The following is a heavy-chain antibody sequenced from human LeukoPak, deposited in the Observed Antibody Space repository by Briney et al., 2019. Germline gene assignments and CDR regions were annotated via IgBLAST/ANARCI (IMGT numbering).Heavy chain of an antibody. V-gene: IGHV3-23*01. J-gene: IGHJ3*02. CDR1: GFTFTSYA. CDR2: ISGSGDSA. Sequence: GGSLRLSCAASGFTFTSYAMSWVRQAPGKGLGWVSSISGSGDSAYYADSVKGRFTISRDTSKNTMYLQMNSLRAEDTAVYYCAKGDLTIFGVVTPTGAFDIWGQGTMVTVSS. CDR3: AKGDLTIFGVVTPTGAFDI. D-gene: IGHD3-3*01.